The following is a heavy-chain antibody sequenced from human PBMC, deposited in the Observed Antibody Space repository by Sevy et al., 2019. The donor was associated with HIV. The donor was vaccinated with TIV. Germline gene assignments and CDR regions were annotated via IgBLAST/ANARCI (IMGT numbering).Heavy chain of an antibody. CDR1: AFTFSSYA. CDR3: ARGQWEPEGYYFDY. Sequence: GGSLRLSCAASAFTFSSYARHWVRQAPGKGLEYVSAISSNGGSTYYADSVKGRFTISRDNSKNTLYLQMGSLRAEDMAVYYCARGQWEPEGYYFDYWGQGTLVTVSS. CDR2: ISSNGGST. D-gene: IGHD1-26*01. J-gene: IGHJ4*02. V-gene: IGHV3-64*02.